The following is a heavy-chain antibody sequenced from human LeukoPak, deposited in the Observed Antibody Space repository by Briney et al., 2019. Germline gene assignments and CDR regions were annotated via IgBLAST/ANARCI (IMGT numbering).Heavy chain of an antibody. Sequence: GGSLRLSCAASGFTFSTYTMSWVRQAPGKGLEWVSYISSSSGTIYYADSVKGRFTISRDNAKNSLYLQMNSLRAEDTAAYYCARDSYRVFDYWGQGTLVTVSS. J-gene: IGHJ4*02. CDR1: GFTFSTYT. V-gene: IGHV3-48*04. CDR3: ARDSYRVFDY. D-gene: IGHD3-16*02. CDR2: ISSSSGTI.